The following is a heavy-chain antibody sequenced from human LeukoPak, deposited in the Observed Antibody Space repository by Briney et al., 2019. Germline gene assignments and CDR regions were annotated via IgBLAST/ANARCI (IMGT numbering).Heavy chain of an antibody. V-gene: IGHV1-2*02. CDR3: ARDIWNLRLIYY. CDR1: GYTFTGYY. J-gene: IGHJ4*02. CDR2: INPNSGDT. Sequence: ASVKVSCKASGYTFTGYYLHWVRQAPGQGLEWMGWINPNSGDTKYAQNFQGRVTMTGDTSISTGCMELSGLTSDDTAVYYCARDIWNLRLIYYWGQGTLVTVSS. D-gene: IGHD3-16*01.